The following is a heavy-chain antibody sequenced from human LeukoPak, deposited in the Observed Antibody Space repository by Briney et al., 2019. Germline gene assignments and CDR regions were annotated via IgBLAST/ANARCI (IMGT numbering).Heavy chain of an antibody. J-gene: IGHJ4*02. CDR2: ISYSGST. CDR3: ARTTTSFDD. CDR1: YGSISSYY. D-gene: IGHD2-2*01. Sequence: SETLSLTCTVSYGSISSYYWSWIRQPPGKGLEWIGYISYSGSTNYNPSLMSRATISADTSKNQFSLRLSSVTAADTAVDYCARTTTSFDDWGQGTLVTVSS. V-gene: IGHV4-59*01.